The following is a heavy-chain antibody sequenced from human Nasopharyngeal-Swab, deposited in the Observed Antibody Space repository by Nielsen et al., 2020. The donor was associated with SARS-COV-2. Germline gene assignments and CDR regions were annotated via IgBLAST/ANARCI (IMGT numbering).Heavy chain of an antibody. CDR1: GFTFSSYS. CDR3: AKGSLDYYYYMDV. Sequence: GESLKISCAASGFTFSSYSMNWVRQAPGKGLEWVSSISSSSSYIYYADSVKGRFTISRDNSKNTVYLHMNSLRAEDTAIYYCAKGSLDYYYYMDVWGKGTTVTVSS. J-gene: IGHJ6*03. V-gene: IGHV3-21*01. CDR2: ISSSSSYI.